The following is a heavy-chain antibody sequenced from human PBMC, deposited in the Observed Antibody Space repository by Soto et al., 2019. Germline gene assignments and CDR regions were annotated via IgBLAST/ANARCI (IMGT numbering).Heavy chain of an antibody. D-gene: IGHD1-26*01. CDR1: GFTFSSYG. Sequence: EVQLLESGGDLLQPGGSLRLSCAASGFTFSSYGMNWVRQAPGKGLEWVSSISGSGGSTYYGDSVKGRFTISRDNSKNTLYLQMNSLRVEDTAVYYCAKGERPDSFFLGTYWGQGTLVTVSS. V-gene: IGHV3-23*01. CDR3: AKGERPDSFFLGTY. J-gene: IGHJ4*02. CDR2: ISGSGGST.